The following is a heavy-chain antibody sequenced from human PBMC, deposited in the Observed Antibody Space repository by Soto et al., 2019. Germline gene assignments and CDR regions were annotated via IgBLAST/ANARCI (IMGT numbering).Heavy chain of an antibody. Sequence: GGSLRLSCATSGFIFRIYDMSWVRQAPGKGLEWVSGISPTGGTTYYADSVKGRFTISRDNSGHTLFLTLKSLRVDDTAIYYCAKLAPEVSTSPRYFDSWGQGALVTVSS. CDR3: AKLAPEVSTSPRYFDS. CDR2: ISPTGGTT. CDR1: GFIFRIYD. V-gene: IGHV3-23*01. D-gene: IGHD3-3*02. J-gene: IGHJ4*03.